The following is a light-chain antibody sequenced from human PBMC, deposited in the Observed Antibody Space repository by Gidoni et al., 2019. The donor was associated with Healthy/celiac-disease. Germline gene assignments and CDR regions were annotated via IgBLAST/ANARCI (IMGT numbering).Light chain of an antibody. Sequence: LPLPPGERATLSCRASQSDSSYLAWYQQKPGQAPRLLIYDASNRATGIPARFSGSGSGTDFTLTISSLEPEDFAVYYCQQRSNWPLNTFGQGTKLEIK. CDR2: DAS. CDR1: QSDSSY. J-gene: IGKJ2*01. V-gene: IGKV3-11*01. CDR3: QQRSNWPLNT.